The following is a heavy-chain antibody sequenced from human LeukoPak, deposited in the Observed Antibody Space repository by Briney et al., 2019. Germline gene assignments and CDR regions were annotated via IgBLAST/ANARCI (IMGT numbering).Heavy chain of an antibody. V-gene: IGHV3-30*02. D-gene: IGHD6-13*01. CDR1: GFTFSSYG. Sequence: GGSLRLSCAASGFTFSSYGMHWVRQAPGKGLEWVAFIRYDGSNKYYADSVKGRFTISRDNSKNTLYLQMNSLRAEDTAVYYCARNIAAAGEIDAFDIWGQGTMVTVSS. J-gene: IGHJ3*02. CDR2: IRYDGSNK. CDR3: ARNIAAAGEIDAFDI.